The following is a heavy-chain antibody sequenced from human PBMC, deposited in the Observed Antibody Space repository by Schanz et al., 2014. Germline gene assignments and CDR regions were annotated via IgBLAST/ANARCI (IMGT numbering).Heavy chain of an antibody. V-gene: IGHV3-33*01. Sequence: QVQLVESGGGVVQFGRSLRLSCVASGFTFSSYGMHWVRQAPGKGLEWVAVIWYDENNKYYADSVKGGFTMSRDNSKNTLYLQMNSLRAEDTAVYYCARDRGYCSGGSCLTFDYWGQGTLVTVSS. D-gene: IGHD2-15*01. J-gene: IGHJ4*02. CDR1: GFTFSSYG. CDR3: ARDRGYCSGGSCLTFDY. CDR2: IWYDENNK.